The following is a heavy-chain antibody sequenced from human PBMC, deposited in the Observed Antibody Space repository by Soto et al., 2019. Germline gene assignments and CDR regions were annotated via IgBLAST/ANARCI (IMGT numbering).Heavy chain of an antibody. CDR1: GGSISSYY. CDR3: ARVYSTTYSSSSSPWHFDY. CDR2: IYYSGST. D-gene: IGHD6-13*01. V-gene: IGHV4-59*01. J-gene: IGHJ4*02. Sequence: SETLSLTCTVSGGSISSYYWSWIRQPPGKGLEWIGYIYYSGSTNYNPSLKSRVTISVDTSKNQFSLKLSSVTAADTAVYYCARVYSTTYSSSSSPWHFDYWGQGTLVTVSS.